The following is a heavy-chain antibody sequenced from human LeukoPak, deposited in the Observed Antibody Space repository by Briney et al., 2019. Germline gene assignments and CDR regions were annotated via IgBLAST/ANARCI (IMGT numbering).Heavy chain of an antibody. V-gene: IGHV3-23*01. Sequence: GGSLRLSCAASGFTFTTYAIRWVRQAPGQGLDWVSTIYSAGDTYYADSVKGRFTISRDNSKSTLFLQMSSLRAEDTAVYYCARDQITLTTVIPNWFDPWGQGTLVTVSS. CDR2: IYSAGDT. D-gene: IGHD4-11*01. J-gene: IGHJ5*02. CDR1: GFTFTTYA. CDR3: ARDQITLTTVIPNWFDP.